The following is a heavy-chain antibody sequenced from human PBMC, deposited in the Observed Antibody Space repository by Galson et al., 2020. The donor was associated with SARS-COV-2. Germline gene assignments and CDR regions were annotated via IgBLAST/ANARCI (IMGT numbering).Heavy chain of an antibody. D-gene: IGHD1-1*01. CDR1: GGSFSGYF. CDR2: VNHSGST. V-gene: IGHV4-34*01. CDR3: ARRLDGPGRFTGCHY. J-gene: IGHJ4*02. Sequence: SETLSLTCAVYGGSFSGYFWSWIRQPPGKGLEWIGEVNHSGSTNYNPSLKSRVTISVDTSKNQFSLKLSSVTAADTAVYYCARRLDGPGRFTGCHYWGQGALVSVSS.